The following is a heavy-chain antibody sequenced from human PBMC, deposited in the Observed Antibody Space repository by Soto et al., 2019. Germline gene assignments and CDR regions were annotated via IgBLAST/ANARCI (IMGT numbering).Heavy chain of an antibody. J-gene: IGHJ6*01. Sequence: QVQLVESGGGVVQPGRSLRLSCAASGFTFSSYGMHWVRQAPGKGLEWVAVIWYDGSNKYYADSVKGRFTISRDNSKNTLYLQMNSLRAEDTAVYYCARVDCSSTSCYFDYYGMDVW. CDR2: IWYDGSNK. CDR3: ARVDCSSTSCYFDYYGMDV. V-gene: IGHV3-33*01. D-gene: IGHD2-2*01. CDR1: GFTFSSYG.